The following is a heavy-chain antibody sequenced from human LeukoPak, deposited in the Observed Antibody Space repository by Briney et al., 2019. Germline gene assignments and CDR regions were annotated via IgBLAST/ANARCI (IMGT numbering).Heavy chain of an antibody. CDR1: GFTFSSYA. V-gene: IGHV3-23*01. Sequence: GGSLRLSCAASGFTFSSYAMSWVRQAPGKGLEWVSAISGSGGSTYCADSVKGRFTISRDNSKNTLYLQMNSLRAEDTAVYYCAKDGSSSSWYLLGYYFDYWGQGTLVTVSS. J-gene: IGHJ4*02. D-gene: IGHD6-13*01. CDR3: AKDGSSSSWYLLGYYFDY. CDR2: ISGSGGST.